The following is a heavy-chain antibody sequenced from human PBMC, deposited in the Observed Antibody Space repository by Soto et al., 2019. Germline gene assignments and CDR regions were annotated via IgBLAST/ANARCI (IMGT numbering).Heavy chain of an antibody. V-gene: IGHV4-30-4*01. CDR1: GGSISSGDYY. CDR3: ARVPTWTYYYDSSGYGYGAFDI. Sequence: SETPSLTCTVSGGSISSGDYYWSWIRQPPGKGLEWIGYIYYSGSTYYNPSLKSRVTISVDTSKNQFSLKLSSVTAADTAVYYCARVPTWTYYYDSSGYGYGAFDIWGQGTMVTVSS. J-gene: IGHJ3*02. CDR2: IYYSGST. D-gene: IGHD3-22*01.